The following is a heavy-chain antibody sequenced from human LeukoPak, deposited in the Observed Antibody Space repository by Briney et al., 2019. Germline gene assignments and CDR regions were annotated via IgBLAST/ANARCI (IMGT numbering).Heavy chain of an antibody. J-gene: IGHJ4*02. V-gene: IGHV4-59*08. CDR1: GGSISSYY. CDR3: ASGYYTSSGGLDY. CDR2: VHNSGST. Sequence: PSETLSLTCTVSGGSISSYYWSWIRQPPGKGLEWIGYVHNSGSTTYNPSLKSRGTIVLDTSRNQFSLKLSSVTAADTAVYYCASGYYTSSGGLDYWGQGTLVTVSS. D-gene: IGHD3-3*01.